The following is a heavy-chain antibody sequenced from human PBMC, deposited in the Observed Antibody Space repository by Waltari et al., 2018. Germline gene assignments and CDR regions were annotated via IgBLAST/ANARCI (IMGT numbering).Heavy chain of an antibody. D-gene: IGHD6-13*01. J-gene: IGHJ4*02. CDR1: EGTFSSYT. CDR3: AREGGEYSSSWYADY. V-gene: IGHV1-69*08. CDR2: IIPILGIA. Sequence: QVQLVQSGAEVKKPGSSVKVSCKAPEGTFSSYTLSWGRPAPGQGLEWVGRIIPILGIANYAQKFQGRVTITADKATSTAYMELSSLRSEDTAVYYCAREGGEYSSSWYADYWGQGTLVTVSS.